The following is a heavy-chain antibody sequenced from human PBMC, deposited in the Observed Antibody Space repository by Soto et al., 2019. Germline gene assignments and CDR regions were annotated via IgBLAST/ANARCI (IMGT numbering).Heavy chain of an antibody. CDR3: ALTGGYSGYDRGENYYYYYGMDV. CDR2: IYYSGST. CDR1: GGSISSGGYY. J-gene: IGHJ6*02. Sequence: PSETLSLTCTVSGGSISSGGYYWSWIRQHPGKGLEWIGYIYYSGSTYYNPSLKSRVTISVDTSKNQFSLKLSSVTAADTAVYYCALTGGYSGYDRGENYYYYYGMDVCGQGTTVTASS. V-gene: IGHV4-31*03. D-gene: IGHD5-12*01.